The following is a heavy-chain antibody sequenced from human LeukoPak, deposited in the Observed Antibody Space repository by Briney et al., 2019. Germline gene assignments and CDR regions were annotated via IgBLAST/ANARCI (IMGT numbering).Heavy chain of an antibody. V-gene: IGHV1-69*05. D-gene: IGHD5-12*01. J-gene: IGHJ4*02. CDR1: GGTFSSYA. CDR3: ARLPGGGYSGYDPDFDY. Sequence: SVKVSCKASGGTFSSYAISWVRQAPGQGLEWMGGIIPIFGTANYAQKFQGRVTITTDESTSTAYMELSSLRSEDTAVYYCARLPGGGYSGYDPDFDYWGQGTLVTVSS. CDR2: IIPIFGTA.